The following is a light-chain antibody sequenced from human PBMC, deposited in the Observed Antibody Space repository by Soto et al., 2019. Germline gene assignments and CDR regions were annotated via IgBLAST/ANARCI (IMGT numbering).Light chain of an antibody. CDR2: DVS. Sequence: DIQMTQSPYTLSASVGDRVTITCRASQSISSWLAWYQQKPGKAPKLLIFDVSSLETGVPSRFSGSGSGTEFTLTISSLQPDYLGSYYCQQYDSYPWTFGQGTKVDI. V-gene: IGKV1-5*01. CDR1: QSISSW. CDR3: QQYDSYPWT. J-gene: IGKJ1*01.